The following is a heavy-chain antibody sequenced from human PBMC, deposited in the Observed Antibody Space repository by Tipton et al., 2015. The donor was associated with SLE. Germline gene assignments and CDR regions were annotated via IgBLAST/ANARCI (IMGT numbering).Heavy chain of an antibody. CDR3: ARGIRSEAFDI. CDR1: GGSISSGGYS. CDR2: IYHSGST. J-gene: IGHJ3*02. Sequence: TLSLTCAVSGGSISSGGYSWSWIRQPPGKGLEWIGYIYHSGSTYYNPSLKSRVTISVDTSKNQFSLKLSSVTAADTAVYYCARGIRSEAFDIWGQGTMVTVSS. V-gene: IGHV4-30-2*01.